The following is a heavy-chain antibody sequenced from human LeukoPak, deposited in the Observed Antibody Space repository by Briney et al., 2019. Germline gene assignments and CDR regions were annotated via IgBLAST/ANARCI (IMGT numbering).Heavy chain of an antibody. D-gene: IGHD2-2*01. J-gene: IGHJ6*02. CDR1: GGSISSSNW. CDR2: IYHSGST. CDR3: ARGRGYCSSTSCYYYYGMDV. Sequence: SETLSLTCAVSGGSISSSNWWSWVRQPPGKGLEWIGEIYHSGSTNYNPSLKSRVTISVDTSKNQFSLKLSSVTAADTAVYYCARGRGYCSSTSCYYYYGMDVWGQGTTVTVSS. V-gene: IGHV4-4*02.